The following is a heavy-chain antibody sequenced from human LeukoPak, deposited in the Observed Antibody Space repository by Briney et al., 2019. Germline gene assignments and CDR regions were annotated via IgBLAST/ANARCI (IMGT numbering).Heavy chain of an antibody. CDR3: ARDALELHRYYNYGMDV. CDR2: ISAYNGNT. Sequence: ASVKVSCKASGYTFTSYGISWVRLAPGQGLEWMGWISAYNGNTNYAQKLQGRVTMTTDTSTSTAYMELRSLRSDDTAVYYCARDALELHRYYNYGMDVWGQGTTVTVSS. CDR1: GYTFTSYG. D-gene: IGHD1-7*01. V-gene: IGHV1-18*01. J-gene: IGHJ6*02.